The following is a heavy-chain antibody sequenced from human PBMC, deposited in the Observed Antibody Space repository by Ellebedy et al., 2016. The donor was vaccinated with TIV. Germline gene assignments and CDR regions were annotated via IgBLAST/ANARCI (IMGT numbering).Heavy chain of an antibody. J-gene: IGHJ4*02. CDR3: AKGRGGGSDSSAPRYYFDY. D-gene: IGHD3-22*01. Sequence: GESLKISCAASGFTFSGYAMSWVRQAPGKGLEWVSTISNTGSRTYYADSVEGRFIIFRDNSKKTLYLQMNSLRAEDTAIYYCAKGRGGGSDSSAPRYYFDYWGLGTLVTVSS. CDR2: ISNTGSRT. V-gene: IGHV3-23*01. CDR1: GFTFSGYA.